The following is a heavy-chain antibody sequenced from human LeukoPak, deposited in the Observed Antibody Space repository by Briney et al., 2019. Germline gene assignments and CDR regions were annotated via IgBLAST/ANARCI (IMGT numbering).Heavy chain of an antibody. CDR3: ARDSFAGYDSSGYSSYDY. D-gene: IGHD3-22*01. CDR1: GFTFSDYY. CDR2: ISSYSTYI. Sequence: GGSLRLSCAASGFTFSDYYMSWIRQAPGKGLEWVSFISSYSTYIYYADSLKGRFTISRDNAKNSLYLQMNSLRAEDTAVYYCARDSFAGYDSSGYSSYDYWGQGTLVIVSS. J-gene: IGHJ4*02. V-gene: IGHV3-11*06.